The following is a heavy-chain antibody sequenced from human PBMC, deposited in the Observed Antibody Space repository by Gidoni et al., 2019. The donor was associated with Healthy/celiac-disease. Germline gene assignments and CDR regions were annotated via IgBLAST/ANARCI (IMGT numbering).Heavy chain of an antibody. J-gene: IGHJ6*03. Sequence: QVQLQQWGAGLLKPSETLSLTCAVYGGSFSGYYWSWIRQPPGKGLEWIGEINHSGSTNYNPSLKSRVTISVDTSKNQFSLKLSSVTAADTAVYYCASGSSWSYYYYYYMDVWGKGTTVTVSS. CDR1: GGSFSGYY. V-gene: IGHV4-34*01. CDR3: ASGSSWSYYYYYYMDV. D-gene: IGHD6-13*01. CDR2: INHSGST.